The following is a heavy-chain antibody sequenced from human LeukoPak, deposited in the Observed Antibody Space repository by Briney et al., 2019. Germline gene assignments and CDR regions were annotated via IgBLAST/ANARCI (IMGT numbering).Heavy chain of an antibody. J-gene: IGHJ4*02. CDR2: IYTSGST. CDR1: GGSISSYS. Sequence: ETLSLTCTVTGGSISSYSWSWIRQPAGKGLEWIGRIYTSGSTNYNPSLKSRVTMSVDTSKNQFSLKLSSVTAADTAVYYCARSSGYLPNYFDYWGQGTLVTVSS. V-gene: IGHV4-4*07. CDR3: ARSSGYLPNYFDY. D-gene: IGHD5-12*01.